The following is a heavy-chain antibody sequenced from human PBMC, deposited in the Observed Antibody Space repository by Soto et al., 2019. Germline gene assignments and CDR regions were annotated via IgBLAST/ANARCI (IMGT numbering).Heavy chain of an antibody. V-gene: IGHV3-9*01. CDR3: TKRRSARPGFDAFDL. Sequence: SLRLSCAASGFTFEAYSLHWVRQLPGKGLEWVAGISGDSGSSGYADSVRGRFTVPRDNAKNSLFLQMSSLSPEDTALYYCTKRRSARPGFDAFDLWGQGTMVTVSS. CDR1: GFTFEAYS. CDR2: ISGDSGSS. J-gene: IGHJ3*01.